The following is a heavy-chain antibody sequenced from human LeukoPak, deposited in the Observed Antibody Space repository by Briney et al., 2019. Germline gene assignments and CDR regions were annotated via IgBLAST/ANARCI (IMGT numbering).Heavy chain of an antibody. J-gene: IGHJ4*02. CDR1: GFIFNHHA. CDR3: AKDAQRGFDYSNSLEY. CDR2: IWSDKSNR. D-gene: IGHD4-11*01. Sequence: GGSLRLSCAATGFIFNHHAMHWVRQAPGKGLQWVAVIWSDKSNRFYADSVRGRFTISRDDSRKTVYLQMERLTAEDTAIYYCAKDAQRGFDYSNSLEYWGQGALVTVAS. V-gene: IGHV3-33*06.